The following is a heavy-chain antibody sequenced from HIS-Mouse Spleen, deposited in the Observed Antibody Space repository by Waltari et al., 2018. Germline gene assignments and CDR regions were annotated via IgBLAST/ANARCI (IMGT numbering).Heavy chain of an antibody. J-gene: IGHJ4*02. Sequence: QVQLVESGGGVVQPGRSLRLSCAASGFTFSSYGMHWVRQAPGKGLEWVAVISYDGSNKYYADSVKGRFTISRDNSKNTLYLQMTSLRAEDTAVYYCAKASSGWLDYWGQGTLVTVSS. CDR1: GFTFSSYG. CDR3: AKASSGWLDY. D-gene: IGHD6-19*01. V-gene: IGHV3-30*18. CDR2: ISYDGSNK.